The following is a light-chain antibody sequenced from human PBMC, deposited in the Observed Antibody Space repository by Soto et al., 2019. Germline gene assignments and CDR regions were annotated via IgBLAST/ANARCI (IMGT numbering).Light chain of an antibody. J-gene: IGLJ1*01. CDR3: QSSGGRLTTFV. V-gene: IGLV1-40*01. CDR2: GNN. Sequence: QSVLTQPPSVSGAPGQRATISCTGSSSNIGTGYDVHWYQQLPGGAPRLHIYGNNNRPSGVPDRFSGSKSATSASLAINGLRAEDEAVYFCQSSGGRLTTFVFGSGNKVNVL. CDR1: SSNIGTGYD.